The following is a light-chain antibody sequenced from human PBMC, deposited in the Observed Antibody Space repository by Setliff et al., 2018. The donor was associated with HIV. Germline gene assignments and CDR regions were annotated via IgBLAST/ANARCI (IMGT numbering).Light chain of an antibody. V-gene: IGLV2-11*01. CDR2: DVN. J-gene: IGLJ1*01. CDR1: SSDVGNSNY. Sequence: QSALTQPRAVSGSPGQSVTFSCTGSSSDVGNSNYVSWYQHHPGKAPKLMIYDVNRRPSGVPHRFSGSKSGNTASLTISGLHAEDEADYYCCSYVGSYTYIFGTGTKAT. CDR3: CSYVGSYTYI.